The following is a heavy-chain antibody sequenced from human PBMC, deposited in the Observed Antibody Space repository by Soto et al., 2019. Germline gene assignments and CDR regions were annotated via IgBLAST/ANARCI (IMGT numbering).Heavy chain of an antibody. CDR3: ARDFYQSSGYCDY. J-gene: IGHJ4*02. Sequence: QVQLVQSGAEVKKPGASVKVSCKAYGYTFSSYGLSWVRQAPGQGLEWMGWISAYSGNTVYTQRFKGRLTMATDTSTGTADRELRSLRSDDTAVYYCARDFYQSSGYCDYWGQGTLVTVSS. CDR2: ISAYSGNT. V-gene: IGHV1-18*01. CDR1: GYTFSSYG. D-gene: IGHD3-22*01.